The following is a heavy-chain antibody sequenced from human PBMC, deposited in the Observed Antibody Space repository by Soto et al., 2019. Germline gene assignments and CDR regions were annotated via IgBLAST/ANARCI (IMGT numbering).Heavy chain of an antibody. CDR1: GGTFSSYA. CDR3: ARWRVVVAATGSYYYGMDV. CDR2: IIPIFGTA. J-gene: IGHJ6*02. Sequence: SVKVSCKASGGTFSSYAISWVRQAPGQGPEWMGGIIPIFGTANYAQKFQGRVTITADKSTSTAYMELSSLRSEDTAVYYCARWRVVVAATGSYYYGMDVWGQGTTVTVSS. D-gene: IGHD2-15*01. V-gene: IGHV1-69*06.